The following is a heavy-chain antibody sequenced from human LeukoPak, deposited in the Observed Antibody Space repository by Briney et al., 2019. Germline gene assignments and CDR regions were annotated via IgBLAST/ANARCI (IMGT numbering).Heavy chain of an antibody. CDR2: INGDGSST. CDR3: ARSMCDGGSCYNLDY. V-gene: IGHV3-74*01. CDR1: GFTFSRYW. J-gene: IGHJ4*02. D-gene: IGHD2-15*01. Sequence: GGSLRLSCAASGFTFSRYWMHWVRQAPGKGLVWVSRINGDGSSTNYADSVKGRFTISRDNAKNTLYLQMDSLRAEDTAVFYCARSMCDGGSCYNLDYWGQGTLVTVSS.